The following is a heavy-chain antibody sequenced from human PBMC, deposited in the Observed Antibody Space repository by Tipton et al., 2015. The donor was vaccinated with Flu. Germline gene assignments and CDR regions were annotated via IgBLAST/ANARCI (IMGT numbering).Heavy chain of an antibody. CDR1: GASISSYY. D-gene: IGHD3-22*01. V-gene: IGHV4-59*01. CDR3: ARVGGDYRDTSGFIPWFDL. J-gene: IGHJ5*02. CDR2: IYYSGIT. Sequence: LRLSCTVSGASISSYYWSWIRQPPGKGLEWIGYIYYSGITNYNPSLKSRVTISVDTSKNQFFLRLSSVTAADTAVYYCARVGGDYRDTSGFIPWFDLWGQGTLVTVSS.